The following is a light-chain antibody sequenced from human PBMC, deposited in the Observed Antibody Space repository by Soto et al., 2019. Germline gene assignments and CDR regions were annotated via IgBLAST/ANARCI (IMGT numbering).Light chain of an antibody. Sequence: LSCRASQSVAGSLAWYQQKPGQAPRLLIYDISTRAAAIPARFSGSVSGTDFTLTVSSLEPEDFALYYCQQRSNRITFGQGTRLEIK. CDR2: DIS. CDR3: QQRSNRIT. J-gene: IGKJ5*01. CDR1: QSVAGS. V-gene: IGKV3-11*01.